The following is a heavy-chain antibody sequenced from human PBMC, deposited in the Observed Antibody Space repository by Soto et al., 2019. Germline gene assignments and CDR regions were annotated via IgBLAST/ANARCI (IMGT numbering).Heavy chain of an antibody. Sequence: QVQLQESGPGLVKPSGTLSLTCAVSGGSISSSNWWSWVRQPPGKGLEWIGEIYHSGSTNYNPSLKSRVTISVDKSKNQFSLKLSSVTAADTAVYYCATLYEGESSGWYHGTRVFDIWGQGTMVTVSS. CDR1: GGSISSSNW. CDR2: IYHSGST. CDR3: ATLYEGESSGWYHGTRVFDI. J-gene: IGHJ3*02. V-gene: IGHV4-4*02. D-gene: IGHD6-19*01.